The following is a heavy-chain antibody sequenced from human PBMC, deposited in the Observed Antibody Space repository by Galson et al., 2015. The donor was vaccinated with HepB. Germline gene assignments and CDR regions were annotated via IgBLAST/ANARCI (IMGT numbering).Heavy chain of an antibody. CDR3: ARESGGPTGTIPYGMDV. V-gene: IGHV1-2*02. CDR1: GYTFTGCY. D-gene: IGHD1-7*01. J-gene: IGHJ6*02. CDR2: INPNSGGT. Sequence: SVKVSCKASGYTFTGCYMHWVRQAPGQGLEWMGWINPNSGGTNYAQKFQGRVTVTRDTSISTAYMELSRLRYDDTAVYYCARESGGPTGTIPYGMDVWGRGTTVTVSS.